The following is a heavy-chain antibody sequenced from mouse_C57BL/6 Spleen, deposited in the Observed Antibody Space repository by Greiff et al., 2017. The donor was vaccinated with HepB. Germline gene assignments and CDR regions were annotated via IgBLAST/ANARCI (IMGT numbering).Heavy chain of an antibody. CDR3: AAGGGGYDAGAWFAY. Sequence: EVQLQQSGPELVKPGASVKIPCKASGYTFTDYNMDWVKQSHGKSLEWIGDINPNNGGTIYNQKFKGKATLTVDKSSSTAYMELRSLTSEDTAVYYGAAGGGGYDAGAWFAYWGQGTLVTVSA. J-gene: IGHJ3*01. CDR2: INPNNGGT. CDR1: GYTFTDYN. D-gene: IGHD2-2*01. V-gene: IGHV1-18*01.